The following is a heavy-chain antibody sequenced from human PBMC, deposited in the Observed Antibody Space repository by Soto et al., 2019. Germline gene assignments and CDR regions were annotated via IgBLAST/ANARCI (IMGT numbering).Heavy chain of an antibody. V-gene: IGHV3-7*01. J-gene: IGHJ6*03. CDR1: GFTFSSYW. Sequence: EVQLVESGGGLVQPGGSLRLSCAASGFTFSSYWMSWVRQAPGKGLEWVANIKQDGSEKYYVDSVKGQVTISRDNAKNSMYLKRNSRRARDTAVYYCARTPNYCSGSGCGYYDCYFDFWGKGTTVTVSS. CDR3: ARTPNYCSGSGCGYYDCYFDF. D-gene: IGHD2-15*01. CDR2: IKQDGSEK.